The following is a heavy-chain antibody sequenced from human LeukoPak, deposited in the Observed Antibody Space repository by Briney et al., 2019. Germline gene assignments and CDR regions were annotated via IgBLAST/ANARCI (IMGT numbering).Heavy chain of an antibody. CDR2: ITASSTYI. CDR3: AREYYYDEDAGNY. D-gene: IGHD3-22*01. V-gene: IGHV3-21*01. CDR1: GFTFSSYA. Sequence: GGSLRLSCAASGFTFSSYAMSWVRQAPGKGLEWVSSITASSTYIYYADSVKGRFTISRDNVEKSVYLQMNSLRAEDTAVYYCAREYYYDEDAGNYWGQGILVTVSS. J-gene: IGHJ4*02.